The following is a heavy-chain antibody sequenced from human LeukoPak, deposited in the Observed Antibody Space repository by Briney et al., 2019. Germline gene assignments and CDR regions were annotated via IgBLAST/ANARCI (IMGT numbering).Heavy chain of an antibody. CDR3: ARDPSHGSHFDC. Sequence: PGGSLRLSCAASGFTFSSYGFHWVRQAPGKGLERVALIWYDGHTQYYADSVKDRFTISRDNPKTTVYLQMSSLRAEDTAVYYCARDPSHGSHFDCWGQGTLVTVSS. CDR2: IWYDGHTQ. V-gene: IGHV3-33*01. J-gene: IGHJ4*02. CDR1: GFTFSSYG. D-gene: IGHD5-24*01.